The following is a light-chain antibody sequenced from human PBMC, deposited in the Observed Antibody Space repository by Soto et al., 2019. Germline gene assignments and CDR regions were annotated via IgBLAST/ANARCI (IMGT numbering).Light chain of an antibody. CDR3: QQYSSYSSGT. Sequence: DIQMTQSPSTLSASEGDRVTMTCRASQSIDNWLAWYQQKPGKAPKLLIYKASTLESGVPSRFSGSGSGTEFTLTISSLQPDDFATYYCQQYSSYSSGTFGQGTKVEIK. CDR1: QSIDNW. J-gene: IGKJ1*01. CDR2: KAS. V-gene: IGKV1-5*03.